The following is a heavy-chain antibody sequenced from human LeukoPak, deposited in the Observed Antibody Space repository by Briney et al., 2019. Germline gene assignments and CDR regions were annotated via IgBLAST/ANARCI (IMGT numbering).Heavy chain of an antibody. CDR2: IRFDGTNK. Sequence: GGSLRLSCAASGFTFSYYGMHWVRQAPGKGLEWVAFIRFDGTNKHYADSVKGRFTISRDNSKNTLYLQMNSLRAEDTAVYYCAKGPRAYYYGSGTYSKQSYLDYWGQGTLVTVSS. J-gene: IGHJ4*02. D-gene: IGHD3-10*01. V-gene: IGHV3-30*02. CDR3: AKGPRAYYYGSGTYSKQSYLDY. CDR1: GFTFSYYG.